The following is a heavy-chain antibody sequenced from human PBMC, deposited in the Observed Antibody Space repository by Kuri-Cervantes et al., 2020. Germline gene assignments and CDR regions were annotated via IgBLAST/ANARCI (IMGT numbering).Heavy chain of an antibody. V-gene: IGHV1-46*01. CDR3: TRVLIRFGRGSWPDI. Sequence: ASVKVSCKASGYTFTSYYMHWVRQAPGQGLEWMGIINPSGGSTSYAQKFQGRVTMTRDTSTSTVYMEVSSLRTEDTAVYFCTRVLIRFGRGSWPDIWGQGTLVTVSS. J-gene: IGHJ4*02. D-gene: IGHD3-3*01. CDR2: INPSGGST. CDR1: GYTFTSYY.